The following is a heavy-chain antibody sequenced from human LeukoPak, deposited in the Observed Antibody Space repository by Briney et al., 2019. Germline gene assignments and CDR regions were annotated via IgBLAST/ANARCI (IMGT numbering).Heavy chain of an antibody. D-gene: IGHD5-24*01. CDR2: MNPNSGNT. CDR3: ARSGREMATYNWFDP. V-gene: IGHV1-8*01. CDR1: GYTFTSYD. Sequence: ASVKVSCKASGYTFTSYDINWVRQATGQGLEWMGWMNPNSGNTGYAQKFQGRVTMTRNTSISTAYMELSSLRSEDTAVYYCARSGREMATYNWFDPWGQGTLVTVSS. J-gene: IGHJ5*02.